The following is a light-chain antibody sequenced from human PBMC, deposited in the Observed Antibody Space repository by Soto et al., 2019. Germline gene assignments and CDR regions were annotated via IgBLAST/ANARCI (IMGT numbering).Light chain of an antibody. CDR2: DTS. CDR1: QPISNP. J-gene: IGKJ2*01. V-gene: IGKV3-11*01. CDR3: QQRDNWPET. Sequence: VMTHSQATLSVSPGERATLSCRASQPISNPLAWYRQKPGQAPRLIMYDTSTRATGIPGRFSGSGSGTDFTLTISSLEPEDFAIYYCQQRDNWPETFGQGTKVDI.